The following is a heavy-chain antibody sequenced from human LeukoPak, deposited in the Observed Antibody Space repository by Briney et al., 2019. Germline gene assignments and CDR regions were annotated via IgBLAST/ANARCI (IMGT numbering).Heavy chain of an antibody. V-gene: IGHV4-4*07. CDR3: AREAAPYCSSTSCYIISDYYYYYYMDV. Sequence: SETLSLTCTVSGGSISSYYWSWIGQPAGKGLEWIGRIYTSGSTNYNPSLKSRVTMSVDTSKNQFSLKLSSVTAADTAVYYCAREAAPYCSSTSCYIISDYYYYYYMDVWGKGTTVTVSS. CDR1: GGSISSYY. CDR2: IYTSGST. D-gene: IGHD2-2*02. J-gene: IGHJ6*03.